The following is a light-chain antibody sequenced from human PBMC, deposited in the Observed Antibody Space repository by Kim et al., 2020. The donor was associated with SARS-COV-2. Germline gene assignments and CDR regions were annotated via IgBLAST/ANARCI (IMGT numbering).Light chain of an antibody. J-gene: IGLJ3*02. CDR2: RDT. Sequence: SYELTQPPSVSVSPGQTARITCSGDALSKQYAYWYQQKPGQAPLLIIYRDTERPSGIPARFSGSTSGTTVTLTISGVQADVEAVYYCQSADNTGAWVFGGGTQLTVL. CDR3: QSADNTGAWV. CDR1: ALSKQY. V-gene: IGLV3-25*03.